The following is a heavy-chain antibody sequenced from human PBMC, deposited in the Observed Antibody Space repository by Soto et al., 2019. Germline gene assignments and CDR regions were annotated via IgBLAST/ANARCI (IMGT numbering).Heavy chain of an antibody. J-gene: IGHJ4*02. CDR1: GGTFSSYA. Sequence: SVKVSCKASGGTFSSYAISWVRQAPGQGLEWMGGIIPIFGTANYAQKFQGRVTITADESTSTAYMELSSLRSEDTAVYYCARDYGSGSYSYFDYWGQGTLVTVSS. V-gene: IGHV1-69*13. D-gene: IGHD3-10*01. CDR3: ARDYGSGSYSYFDY. CDR2: IIPIFGTA.